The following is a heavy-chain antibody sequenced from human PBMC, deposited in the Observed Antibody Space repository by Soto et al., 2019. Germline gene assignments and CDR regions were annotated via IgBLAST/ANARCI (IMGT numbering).Heavy chain of an antibody. D-gene: IGHD3-3*01. CDR1: GGSFSGYY. V-gene: IGHV4-34*01. Sequence: SETLSLTCAVYGGSFSGYYWSWIRQPPGKGLEWIGEINHSGSTNYNPSLKSRVTISVDTSKNQFSLKLSSVTAADTAVYYCARGGIDFWSGYRLGQSVSRGYMDVWGKGTTVTVSS. CDR2: INHSGST. J-gene: IGHJ6*03. CDR3: ARGGIDFWSGYRLGQSVSRGYMDV.